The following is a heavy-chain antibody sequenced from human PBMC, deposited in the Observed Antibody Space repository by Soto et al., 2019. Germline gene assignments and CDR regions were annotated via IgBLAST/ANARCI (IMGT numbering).Heavy chain of an antibody. D-gene: IGHD4-17*01. J-gene: IGHJ6*02. V-gene: IGHV1-69*01. Sequence: QVQLVQSGAEVKKPGSSVQVSCKASGGTFSSYAISWVQQAPGQGLEWMGGIIPIFGTANYAQKFQGRVTITAAESTSTAYMELSSLRSEDTAVSYCARDVPTGSPTDYYYYGMDVWGQGTTVTVSS. CDR3: ARDVPTGSPTDYYYYGMDV. CDR2: IIPIFGTA. CDR1: GGTFSSYA.